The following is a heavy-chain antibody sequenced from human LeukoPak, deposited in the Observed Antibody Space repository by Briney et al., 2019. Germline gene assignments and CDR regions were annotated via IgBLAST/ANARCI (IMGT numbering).Heavy chain of an antibody. CDR2: ISAYNGNT. V-gene: IGHV1-18*01. J-gene: IGHJ3*02. CDR3: ARGVSGSYYDAFDI. D-gene: IGHD1-26*01. Sequence: GASVKVSCKASGYTFTSYGISWVRQAPGQGLEWMGWISAYNGNTNYAQKLQGRVTMTTDASTSTAYMELRSLRSDDTAVYYCARGVSGSYYDAFDIWGQGTMVTVSS. CDR1: GYTFTSYG.